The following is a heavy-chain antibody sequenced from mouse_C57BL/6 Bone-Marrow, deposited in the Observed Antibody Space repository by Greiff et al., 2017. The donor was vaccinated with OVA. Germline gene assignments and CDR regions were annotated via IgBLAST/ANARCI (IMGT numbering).Heavy chain of an antibody. V-gene: IGHV5-2*01. J-gene: IGHJ1*03. CDR3: ARHGDDGYRYFDV. CDR2: INSSGGST. D-gene: IGHD2-3*01. Sequence: EVNVVESGGGLVQPGESLKLSCESNEYEFPSHYMSWVRQTPEKRLELVAAINSSGGSTYYPDNMERRFIISIDNTKKTLYLQMSSLRSEDTAFYDCARHGDDGYRYFDVWGKGTTVTVSS. CDR1: EYEFPSHY.